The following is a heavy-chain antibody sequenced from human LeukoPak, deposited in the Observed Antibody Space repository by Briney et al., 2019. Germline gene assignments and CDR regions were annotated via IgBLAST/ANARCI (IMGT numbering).Heavy chain of an antibody. V-gene: IGHV1-18*01. CDR2: INPYNGNR. CDR1: GYRFITFG. D-gene: IGHD3-10*01. Sequence: GASVKVSCKTSGYRFITFGINWVRQAPGQGLEWMGWINPYNGNRYYAKKFQGRFNMTTDTSTSTVHLELQTLTSDDTAIYYCARFQASEFRGFDHWGQGTLITVSS. J-gene: IGHJ4*02. CDR3: ARFQASEFRGFDH.